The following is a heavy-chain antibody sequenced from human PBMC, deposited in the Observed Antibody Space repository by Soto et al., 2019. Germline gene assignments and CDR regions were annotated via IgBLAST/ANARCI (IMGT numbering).Heavy chain of an antibody. CDR3: AKDRRAGGNSAFYFDF. J-gene: IGHJ5*01. CDR1: GFTFSSYA. Sequence: GGSLRLSCAASGFTFSSYAMSWVRQAPGKGLEWVSAISGSGGSTYYADSVKGRFTISRDNSDNTLYPQVHSLRAEDTAVYHCAKDRRAGGNSAFYFDFWGREPRSPSPQ. D-gene: IGHD3-16*01. CDR2: ISGSGGST. V-gene: IGHV3-23*01.